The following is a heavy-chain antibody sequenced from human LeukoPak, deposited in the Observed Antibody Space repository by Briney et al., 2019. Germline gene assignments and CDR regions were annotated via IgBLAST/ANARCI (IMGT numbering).Heavy chain of an antibody. Sequence: SETLSLTCTVSGGSISSSSYYWGWIRQPPGKGLEWIGSIYYSGSTYYNPSLKSRVTISVDTSKNQFSLKLSSVTAADTAVYYCARIVGATWGWFDPWGQGTLVTVSA. CDR3: ARIVGATWGWFDP. J-gene: IGHJ5*02. CDR2: IYYSGST. CDR1: GGSISSSSYY. V-gene: IGHV4-39*01. D-gene: IGHD1-26*01.